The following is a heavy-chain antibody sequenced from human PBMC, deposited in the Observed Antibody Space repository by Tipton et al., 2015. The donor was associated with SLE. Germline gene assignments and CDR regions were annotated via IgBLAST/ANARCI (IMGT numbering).Heavy chain of an antibody. D-gene: IGHD6-13*01. CDR3: ARDPGYSYAFDI. Sequence: TLSLTCAVSGGSISSGGYSWSWIRQPPGKGPEWIGYIYHSGSTYYNPSLKSRVTISVDRSKNQFSLKLGSVTAADTAVYYCARDPGYSYAFDIWGQGTMVTVSS. CDR2: IYHSGST. V-gene: IGHV4-30-2*01. CDR1: GGSISSGGYS. J-gene: IGHJ3*02.